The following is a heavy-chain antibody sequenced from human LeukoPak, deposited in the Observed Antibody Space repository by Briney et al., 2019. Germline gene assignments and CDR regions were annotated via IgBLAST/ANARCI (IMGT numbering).Heavy chain of an antibody. D-gene: IGHD3-22*01. CDR1: GFTLSDYY. CDR2: IRSNGSTM. J-gene: IGHJ4*02. Sequence: GGSLRLSCAASGFTLSDYYMSWIRQTPGKGLEWVSYIRSNGSTMYYTGSVKGRFTISRDNAKNSLYLQMNSLRAEDTAVYYCARGDYYDFQLDYWGQGTLVTVSS. CDR3: ARGDYYDFQLDY. V-gene: IGHV3-11*04.